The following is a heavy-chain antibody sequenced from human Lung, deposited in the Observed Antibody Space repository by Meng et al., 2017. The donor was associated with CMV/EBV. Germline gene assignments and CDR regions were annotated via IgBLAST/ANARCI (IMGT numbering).Heavy chain of an antibody. J-gene: IGHJ6*02. CDR2: IYSGGST. Sequence: GESLKISCAASGFTVSSNYMSWVRQAPGKGLEWVSVIYSGGSTYYADSVKGRFTISRDNSKNTLYLQMNSLRAEDTAVYYCARNNCSSTSCYSRYYYGMDVWXQRTTVTVSS. CDR3: ARNNCSSTSCYSRYYYGMDV. D-gene: IGHD2-2*01. V-gene: IGHV3-53*01. CDR1: GFTVSSNY.